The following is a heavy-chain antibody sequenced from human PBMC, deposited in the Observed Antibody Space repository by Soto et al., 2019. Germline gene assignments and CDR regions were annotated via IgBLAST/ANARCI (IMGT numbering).Heavy chain of an antibody. V-gene: IGHV1-46*03. Sequence: QVQLVQSGAEVKRPGASVKVSCKASGYTFTSYYMHWVRQAPGQGLEWMGIINPSGGSTSYAQKFQGRVTMTRDTSTSTVYMELSSLRSEDTAVYYCARDVVVVPAAILPYYYMDVWGKGTTVTVSS. CDR1: GYTFTSYY. J-gene: IGHJ6*03. CDR2: INPSGGST. CDR3: ARDVVVVPAAILPYYYMDV. D-gene: IGHD2-2*02.